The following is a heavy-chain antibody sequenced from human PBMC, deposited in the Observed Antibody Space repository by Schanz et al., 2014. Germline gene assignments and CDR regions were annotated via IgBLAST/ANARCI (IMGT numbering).Heavy chain of an antibody. V-gene: IGHV3-23*04. D-gene: IGHD2-21*02. CDR2: ISGSGDHT. CDR1: GFTFSIHY. Sequence: EVQLVESGGGLVQPGGSLRLSCAASGFTFSIHYMSWVRQAPGKGLEWVSVISGSGDHTHYADSVKGRFTISRDTSGNTLYLQMNSLTGEDTAVYYCAKDGVPSPWVCFGGYCYSGGADYGGQGTLVTVSS. J-gene: IGHJ4*02. CDR3: AKDGVPSPWVCFGGYCYSGGADY.